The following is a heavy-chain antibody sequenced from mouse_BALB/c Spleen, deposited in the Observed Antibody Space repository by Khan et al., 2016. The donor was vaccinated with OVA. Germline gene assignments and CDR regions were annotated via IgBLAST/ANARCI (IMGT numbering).Heavy chain of an antibody. J-gene: IGHJ4*01. CDR2: IWGGGGT. Sequence: QVQLKESGPGLLAPSQSLSITCTVSGFSLSRYNIHWVRQPPGKGLEWLGMIWGGGGTDYNSTLKIRLSISKDNSKSQVFLKMNSLQTDDTAMYFCARAYYRYDGYYAMDYWDQGTSVTVSS. CDR1: GFSLSRYN. CDR3: ARAYYRYDGYYAMDY. V-gene: IGHV2-6-4*01. D-gene: IGHD2-14*01.